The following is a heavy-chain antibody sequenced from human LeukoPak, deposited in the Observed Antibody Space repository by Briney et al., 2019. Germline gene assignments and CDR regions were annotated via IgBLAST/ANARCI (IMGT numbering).Heavy chain of an antibody. CDR3: AKDIKYSSSWYYSYFDY. D-gene: IGHD6-13*01. CDR1: GFTFDDYA. Sequence: GGSLRLSCAASGFTFDDYAMHWVRQAPGKGLEWVSGISWNSGSIGYADSVKGRFTISGDNAKNSLYLQMNSLRAEDTALYYCAKDIKYSSSWYYSYFDYWGQGTLVTVSS. J-gene: IGHJ4*02. CDR2: ISWNSGSI. V-gene: IGHV3-9*01.